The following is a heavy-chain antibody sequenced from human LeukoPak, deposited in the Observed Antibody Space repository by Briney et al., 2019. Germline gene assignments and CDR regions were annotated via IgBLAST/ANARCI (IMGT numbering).Heavy chain of an antibody. CDR1: GGTFSSYA. J-gene: IGHJ4*02. V-gene: IGHV1-69*05. CDR2: IIPSFGTA. CDR3: ASPRPYYYDSSGYYPLDY. Sequence: SVKVSCKASGGTFSSYAISWVRQAPGQGLELMGGIIPSFGTANYAQKFQGRVTITTDESTSTAYMELSSLRSEDPAVYYCASPRPYYYDSSGYYPLDYWGQGTLVTVSS. D-gene: IGHD3-22*01.